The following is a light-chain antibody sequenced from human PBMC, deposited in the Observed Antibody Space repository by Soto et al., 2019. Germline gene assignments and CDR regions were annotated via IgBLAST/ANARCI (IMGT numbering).Light chain of an antibody. J-gene: IGLJ3*02. CDR3: QTWGTDTNWV. CDR1: SGHSSYA. CDR2: VNNDGSH. V-gene: IGLV4-69*01. Sequence: QAVVTQSPSASASLGASVKLTCTLSSGHSSYAITWHQQQPEKGPRYLMKVNNDGSHIKGDGIPDRFSGSSSEAERYLTISSLQSEDEADYYCQTWGTDTNWVFGGGTKLTVL.